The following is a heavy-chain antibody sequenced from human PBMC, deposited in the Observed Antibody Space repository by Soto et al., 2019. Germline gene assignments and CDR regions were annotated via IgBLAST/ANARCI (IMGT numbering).Heavy chain of an antibody. V-gene: IGHV4-30-4*01. CDR1: GGSISSGDYY. CDR3: AGDGADLEGSYGMDV. D-gene: IGHD3-16*01. Sequence: QVQLQESGPGLVKPSQTLSLTCTVSGGSISSGDYYWSWIRQPPGKGLEWIGYIYYSGSTYYNPALKSPVTRSVDTSKNPFSLKLSSVTAADTAVYYCAGDGADLEGSYGMDVWGQGTTVTVSS. J-gene: IGHJ6*02. CDR2: IYYSGST.